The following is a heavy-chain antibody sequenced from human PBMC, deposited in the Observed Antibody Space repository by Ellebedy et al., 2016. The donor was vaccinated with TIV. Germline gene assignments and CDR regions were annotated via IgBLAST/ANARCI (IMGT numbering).Heavy chain of an antibody. D-gene: IGHD3-22*01. J-gene: IGHJ4*02. CDR3: PREIVMAPFDY. Sequence: GESLKISCAASGFTFSSYTVHWVRQAPGKGLEWVAVISYDGSNKYYADSVKGRFTISRDNSKNTLYLQMNSLRAEDTAVHYCPREIVMAPFDYWGQGTLVAVSS. CDR1: GFTFSSYT. CDR2: ISYDGSNK. V-gene: IGHV3-30-3*01.